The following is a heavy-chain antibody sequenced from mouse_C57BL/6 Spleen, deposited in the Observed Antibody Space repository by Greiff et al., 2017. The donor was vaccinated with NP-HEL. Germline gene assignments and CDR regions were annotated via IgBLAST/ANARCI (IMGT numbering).Heavy chain of an antibody. Sequence: EVQLQESGGGLVKPGGSLKLSCAASGFTFSSYAMSWVRQTPEKRLEWVATISDGGSYTYYPDNVKGRFTISRDTAKNNLYLQMSHLKTEDTAMYYCARDPPTGTADYWGQGTTLTVSS. CDR2: ISDGGSYT. V-gene: IGHV5-4*01. CDR1: GFTFSSYA. D-gene: IGHD4-1*02. J-gene: IGHJ2*01. CDR3: ARDPPTGTADY.